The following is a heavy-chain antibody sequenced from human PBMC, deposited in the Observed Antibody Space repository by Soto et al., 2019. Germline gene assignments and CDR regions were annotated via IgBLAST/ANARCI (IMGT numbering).Heavy chain of an antibody. CDR1: GDSVSSNSAA. D-gene: IGHD7-27*01. CDR2: TYYRSKWYN. CDR3: AREVELGIRLAPDYFDY. J-gene: IGHJ4*02. V-gene: IGHV6-1*01. Sequence: SQTLSLTCAISGDSVSSNSAAWNWIRQSPSRGLEWLGRTYYRSKWYNDYAVSVKSRITINPDTSKNQFSLQLNSVTPEDTAVYYCAREVELGIRLAPDYFDYWGQGTLVTVSS.